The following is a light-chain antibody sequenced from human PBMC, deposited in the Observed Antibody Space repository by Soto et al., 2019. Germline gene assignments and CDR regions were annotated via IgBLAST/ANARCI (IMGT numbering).Light chain of an antibody. CDR2: LAS. CDR1: QHITND. Sequence: DIQMTQSPSSLSASVGDTVTITCRASQHITNDCAWYQQKAGRAPKCLILLASRLQTGVPSRFSGSGSGTEFTLTISSLQPEDFATYYRLHHNGYPPVFGQGTKVE. V-gene: IGKV1-17*01. CDR3: LHHNGYPPV. J-gene: IGKJ2*01.